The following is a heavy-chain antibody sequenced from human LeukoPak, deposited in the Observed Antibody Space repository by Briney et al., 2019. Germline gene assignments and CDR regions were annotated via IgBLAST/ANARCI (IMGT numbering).Heavy chain of an antibody. CDR3: ARDLRDIVVVVAADAFDI. J-gene: IGHJ3*02. D-gene: IGHD2-15*01. CDR1: GFTFSGYS. V-gene: IGHV3-21*01. Sequence: PGGSLRLSCAASGFTFSGYSMNWVRQAPGKGLEWVSSISSSSSYIYYADSVKGRFTISRDNAKNSLYLQMNSLRAEDTAVYYCARDLRDIVVVVAADAFDIWGQGTMVTVSS. CDR2: ISSSSSYI.